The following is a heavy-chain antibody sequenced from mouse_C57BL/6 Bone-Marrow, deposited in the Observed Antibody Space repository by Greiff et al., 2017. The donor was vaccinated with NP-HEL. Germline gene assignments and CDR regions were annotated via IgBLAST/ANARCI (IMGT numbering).Heavy chain of an antibody. J-gene: IGHJ2*01. CDR3: ARSLLITTDFDY. Sequence: QVQLQQPGAELVKPGASVKMSCKASGYTFTSYWITWVKQRPGQGLEWIGDIYPGSGSTNYNEKFKSKATLTVDTSSSTAYMQLSSLTSEDSAVYYCARSLLITTDFDYWGQGTTLTVSS. V-gene: IGHV1-55*01. CDR1: GYTFTSYW. D-gene: IGHD1-2*01. CDR2: IYPGSGST.